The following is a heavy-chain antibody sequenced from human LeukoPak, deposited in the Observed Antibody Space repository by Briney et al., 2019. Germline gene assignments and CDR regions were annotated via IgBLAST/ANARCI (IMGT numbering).Heavy chain of an antibody. CDR1: GGSISSGYYY. J-gene: IGHJ4*02. CDR2: IYYGGST. D-gene: IGHD4-17*01. CDR3: ASYGDYAFDY. Sequence: SETLSLTCTVSGGSISSGYYYWSRIRQHPGKGLEWIGYIYYGGSTYYNPSLKSRVTISIDTSKNQFSLKLSSVTAADTAVYYCASYGDYAFDYWGQGTLVTVSS. V-gene: IGHV4-31*03.